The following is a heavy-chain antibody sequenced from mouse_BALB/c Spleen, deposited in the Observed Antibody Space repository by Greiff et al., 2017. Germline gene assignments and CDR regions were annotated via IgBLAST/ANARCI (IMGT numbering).Heavy chain of an antibody. CDR3: ARDNGTSWYFDV. CDR1: GFTFTAYY. V-gene: IGHV7-3*02. J-gene: IGHJ1*01. D-gene: IGHD3-3*01. Sequence: EVMLVESGGGLVQPGGSLRLSCATSGFTFTAYYMSWVRQPPGKALEWLGFIRNKANGYTTEYSASVKGRFTISRDNSQSILYLQMNTLRAEDSATYYCARDNGTSWYFDVWGAGTTGTVSS. CDR2: IRNKANGYTT.